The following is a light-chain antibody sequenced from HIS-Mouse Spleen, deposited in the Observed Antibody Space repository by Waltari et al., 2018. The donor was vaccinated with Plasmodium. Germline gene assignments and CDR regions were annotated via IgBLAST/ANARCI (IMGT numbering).Light chain of an antibody. CDR2: DDS. CDR3: QVWDSSSDHPV. J-gene: IGLJ2*01. V-gene: IGLV3-21*02. Sequence: SYVLTQPPPVSVAPGQTARLTCGGNNLGRKSVHWYQQKPGQAPVLVVYDDSGRPSGVPERFSGSNSGNTATLTISRVEAGDEADYYCQVWDSSSDHPVFGGGTKLTVL. CDR1: NLGRKS.